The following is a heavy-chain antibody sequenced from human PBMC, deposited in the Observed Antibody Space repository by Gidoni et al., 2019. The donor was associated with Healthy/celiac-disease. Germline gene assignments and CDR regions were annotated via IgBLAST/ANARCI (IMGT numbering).Heavy chain of an antibody. D-gene: IGHD3-10*01. CDR2: IYYSGST. CDR1: GGSISSSSYY. Sequence: QLQLQESCPGLVKPSETLSLTCTVSGGSISSSSYYWGWIRQPPGKGLEWIVSIYYSGSTYYNPSLKSRVTISVDTSKNQFSLKLSSVTAADTAVYYCASGGDFDYWGQGTLVTVSS. V-gene: IGHV4-39*01. CDR3: ASGGDFDY. J-gene: IGHJ4*02.